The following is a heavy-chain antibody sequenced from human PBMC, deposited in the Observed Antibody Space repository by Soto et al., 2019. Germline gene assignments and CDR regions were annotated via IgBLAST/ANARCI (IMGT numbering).Heavy chain of an antibody. CDR1: GFTFSNVW. D-gene: IGHD3-16*02. Sequence: EVQLVESGGGFVKPGGSLRLSCAASGFTFSNVWMSWVRQAPGKGLEWVARIKSKIDGGTTDHAAPVKGRFTISRDDSKNTLYLQMNSLETEDTAVYYCTTYDYILGSDRYRWAYWGQGALVTVSS. V-gene: IGHV3-15*01. CDR2: IKSKIDGGTT. CDR3: TTYDYILGSDRYRWAY. J-gene: IGHJ4*02.